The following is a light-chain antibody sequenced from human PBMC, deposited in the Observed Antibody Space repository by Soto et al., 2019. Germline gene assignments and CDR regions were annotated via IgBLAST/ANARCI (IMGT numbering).Light chain of an antibody. CDR3: SSYTGSSTFPCV. J-gene: IGLJ1*01. CDR1: SSDVGGYNY. Sequence: QSVLTQPASVSGSPGQSITISCTGTSSDVGGYNYVSWYQQHPGKAPKVMIYDVSDRPSGVSNRFSGSKSGNTASLTISGLQAEDEADYYCSSYTGSSTFPCVFGTGTKVTVL. CDR2: DVS. V-gene: IGLV2-14*03.